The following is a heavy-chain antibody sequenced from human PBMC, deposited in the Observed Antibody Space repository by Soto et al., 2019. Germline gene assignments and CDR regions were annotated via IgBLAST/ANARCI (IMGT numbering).Heavy chain of an antibody. V-gene: IGHV4-34*01. J-gene: IGHJ4*01. CDR2: ISHSGST. D-gene: IGHD5-12*01. Sequence: KSSETLSLTCAVYGESFSGYFWTWIRQPPGKGLEWIGEISHSGSTNYNPSLKSRLTISVDTSKNQFSLKLSSVTAADTAVYYCARGPWLRSSFDSWRHGTLVTVSS. CDR3: ARGPWLRSSFDS. CDR1: GESFSGYF.